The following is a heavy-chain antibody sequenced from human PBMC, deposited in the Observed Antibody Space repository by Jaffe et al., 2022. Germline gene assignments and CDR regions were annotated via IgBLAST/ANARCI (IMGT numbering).Heavy chain of an antibody. CDR1: GFTVSSNY. CDR3: ASMTTLGYYYYMDV. CDR2: IYSGGST. D-gene: IGHD4-17*01. V-gene: IGHV3-53*04. J-gene: IGHJ6*03. Sequence: EVQLVESGGGLVQPGGSLRLSCAASGFTVSSNYMSWVRQAPGKGLEWVSVIYSGGSTYYADSVKGRFTISRHNSKNTLYLQMNSLRAEDTAVYYCASMTTLGYYYYMDVWGKGTTVTVSS.